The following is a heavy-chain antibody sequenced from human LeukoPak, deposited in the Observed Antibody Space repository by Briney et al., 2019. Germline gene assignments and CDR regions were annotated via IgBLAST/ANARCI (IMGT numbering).Heavy chain of an antibody. CDR1: GVSISSYY. J-gene: IGHJ3*02. V-gene: IGHV4-59*01. D-gene: IGHD1-1*01. CDR3: ARVDDSRAFDI. Sequence: SETLSLTCTVSGVSISSYYWSWIRQPPGKGLEWIGYIYYSGSTNYNPSLKSRVTISVDTSKNQFSLKLGSVTAADTAVYYCARVDDSRAFDIWGQGTMVTVSS. CDR2: IYYSGST.